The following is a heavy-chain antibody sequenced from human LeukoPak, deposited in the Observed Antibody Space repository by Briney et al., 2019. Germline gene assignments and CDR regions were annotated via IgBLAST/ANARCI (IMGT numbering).Heavy chain of an antibody. V-gene: IGHV3-48*04. D-gene: IGHD6-13*01. J-gene: IGHJ4*02. Sequence: GGSLRLSCAASGFTFSSYGMHWVRQAPGKGLEWVSYIGPSGKSTYYADSVKGRFTISRDNAKNSLYLQMNSLRAEDTAVYYCASSWPFDYWGQGTLVTVSS. CDR1: GFTFSSYG. CDR2: IGPSGKST. CDR3: ASSWPFDY.